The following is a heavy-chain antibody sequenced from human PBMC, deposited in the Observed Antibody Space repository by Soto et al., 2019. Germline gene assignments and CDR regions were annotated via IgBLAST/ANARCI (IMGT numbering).Heavy chain of an antibody. J-gene: IGHJ6*02. CDR2: VYHNGNA. V-gene: IGHV4-30-2*01. CDR3: AATPYYYYGLDV. Sequence: PXETLSFACTLSGGSITTPGYSPSCIRQPPGKAPEWIGYVYHNGNAYPNPSLKSRVTISLDGAKNQFSLKMNSVTAADTGLYYCAATPYYYYGLDVWGQGTTVTVSS. D-gene: IGHD3-10*01. CDR1: GGSITTPGYS.